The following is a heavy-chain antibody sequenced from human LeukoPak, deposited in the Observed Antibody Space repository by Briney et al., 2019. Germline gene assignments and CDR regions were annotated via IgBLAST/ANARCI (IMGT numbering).Heavy chain of an antibody. CDR2: IDRDGSRI. V-gene: IGHV3-74*01. CDR1: GFTFSSYW. D-gene: IGHD6-13*01. CDR3: AKGAAPDY. Sequence: GGSLRLSCAVSGFTFSSYWMHWVRHAPGKGLVWVSRIDRDGSRINYADSVKGRFTISRDNSKNTLYLQMNSLRAEDTAVYYCAKGAAPDYWGQGTLVTVSS. J-gene: IGHJ4*02.